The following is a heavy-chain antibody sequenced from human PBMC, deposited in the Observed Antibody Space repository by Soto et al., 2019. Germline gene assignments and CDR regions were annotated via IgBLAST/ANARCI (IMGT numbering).Heavy chain of an antibody. CDR2: IGGGGADT. J-gene: IGHJ5*02. Sequence: DVQLLESGGGLIQPGGSLRLSCAASGFTFSDYAMTWVRQAPGKGLEWVSGIGGGGADTYYADSVKGRFTISRDNSKNTLYLQMNSLRAEDTAVYYCAKDAVPYNGQWDWFDPWGQRTLVTVSS. D-gene: IGHD3-10*01. CDR3: AKDAVPYNGQWDWFDP. CDR1: GFTFSDYA. V-gene: IGHV3-23*01.